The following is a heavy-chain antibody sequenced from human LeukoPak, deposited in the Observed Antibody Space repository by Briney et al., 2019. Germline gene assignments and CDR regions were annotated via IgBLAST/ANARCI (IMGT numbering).Heavy chain of an antibody. CDR1: GYTFTSYD. V-gene: IGHV1-8*01. CDR3: ARDHHYDYCMDV. Sequence: ASVKVSCKASGYTFTSYDINWVRQATGQGLEWMGWMNPNSGNTGYAQKFQGRVTMTTDTSTSTAYMELRSLRSDDTAVYYCARDHHYDYCMDVWGQGTTVTVSS. CDR2: MNPNSGNT. D-gene: IGHD3-3*01. J-gene: IGHJ6*02.